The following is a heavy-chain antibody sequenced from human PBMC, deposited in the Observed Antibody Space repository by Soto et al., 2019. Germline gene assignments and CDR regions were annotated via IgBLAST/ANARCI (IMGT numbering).Heavy chain of an antibody. CDR3: ASSYCISTSCPPYYGMDV. D-gene: IGHD2-2*01. Sequence: GASVKVSCKASGYTFTSYGISWVRQAPGQGLEWMGWINAGNGNTKYSQKFQGRVTITRDTSASTAYMELSSLRSEDTAVYYCASSYCISTSCPPYYGMDVWGQGTTVTVSS. J-gene: IGHJ6*02. CDR1: GYTFTSYG. V-gene: IGHV1-3*01. CDR2: INAGNGNT.